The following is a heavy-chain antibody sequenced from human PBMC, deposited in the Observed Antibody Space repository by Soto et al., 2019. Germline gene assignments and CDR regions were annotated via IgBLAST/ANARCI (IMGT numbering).Heavy chain of an antibody. CDR1: GYTFTGYY. D-gene: IGHD2-15*01. V-gene: IGHV1-2*02. CDR3: ARVNVVVVAATREYYFDY. CDR2: INPNSGGA. Sequence: ASVKVSCKASGYTFTGYYMHWVRQAPGQGLEWMGWINPNSGGANYAQKFQGRVTMTRDTSISTAYMELSRLRSDDTAVYYCARVNVVVVAATREYYFDYWGQGTLVTVSS. J-gene: IGHJ4*02.